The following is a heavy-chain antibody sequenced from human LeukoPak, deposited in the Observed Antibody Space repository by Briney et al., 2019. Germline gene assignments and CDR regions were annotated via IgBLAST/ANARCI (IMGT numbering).Heavy chain of an antibody. CDR1: GYTFTNYY. J-gene: IGHJ4*02. Sequence: ASVKVSCKASGYTFTNYYIHWVRQAPGQGLEWMGWISAYNGDTNYAQKFKGRVTMTTDTSTRTAYMELRSLRSDDTAVYYCARDPSNTSGRYIYFDYWGQGTLVTVSS. CDR3: ARDPSNTSGRYIYFDY. CDR2: ISAYNGDT. D-gene: IGHD6-19*01. V-gene: IGHV1-18*04.